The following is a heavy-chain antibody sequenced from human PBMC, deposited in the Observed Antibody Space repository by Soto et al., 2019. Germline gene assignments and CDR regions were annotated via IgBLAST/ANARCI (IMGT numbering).Heavy chain of an antibody. Sequence: QVQLVQSGAEVKRPESSMKVSCKPSGGTFNNYAINWVRQAPGQGLEWMGAIIPISGTTKYAQKFQGRVTITADKSTSTVYMDLSSLRSEDTAVCYCARWGGLSCSGAVCFKKPFDYWGQGTLVTVSS. V-gene: IGHV1-69*06. D-gene: IGHD2-8*02. CDR1: GGTFNNYA. CDR3: ARWGGLSCSGAVCFKKPFDY. CDR2: IIPISGTT. J-gene: IGHJ4*02.